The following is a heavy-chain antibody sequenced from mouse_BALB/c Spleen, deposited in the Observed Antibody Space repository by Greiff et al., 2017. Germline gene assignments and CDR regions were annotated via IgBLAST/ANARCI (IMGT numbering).Heavy chain of an antibody. CDR2: ISSGGSYT. Sequence: EVKVVESGGGLVKPGGSLKLSCAASGFTFSSYAMSWVRQTPEKRLEWVATISSGGSYTYYPDSVKGRFTISRDNAKNTLYLQMSSLRSEDTAMYYCARPASAWFAYWGQGTLVTVSA. V-gene: IGHV5-9-3*01. CDR3: ARPASAWFAY. J-gene: IGHJ3*01. CDR1: GFTFSSYA. D-gene: IGHD6-1*01.